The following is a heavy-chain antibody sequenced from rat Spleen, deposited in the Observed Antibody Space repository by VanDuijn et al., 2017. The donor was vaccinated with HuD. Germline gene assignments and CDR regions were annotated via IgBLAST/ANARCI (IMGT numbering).Heavy chain of an antibody. CDR3: TTDLITTFY. CDR2: ISYDGSST. Sequence: EVQLVESGGGLVQPGRSMKLSCAASGFTFSNYDMAWVRQAPTKGLEWVASISYDGSSTYYRDSVKGRFTISRDNAKSTLYLQMDSLRSEDTATYYCTTDLITTFYWGQGVMVTVSS. V-gene: IGHV5-20*01. J-gene: IGHJ2*01. CDR1: GFTFSNYD. D-gene: IGHD1-10*01.